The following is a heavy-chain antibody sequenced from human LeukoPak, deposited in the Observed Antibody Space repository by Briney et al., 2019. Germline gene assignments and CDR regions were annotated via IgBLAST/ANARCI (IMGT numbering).Heavy chain of an antibody. Sequence: PGGSLRLSCAASRFTFSSYAMSWVRQAPGKGLEWVSAISGSGGSTYYADSVKGWFTISRDNSKNTLYLQMNSLRAEDTAVYYCAKGDVFPPYYFDYWGQGTLVTVSS. CDR3: AKGDVFPPYYFDY. D-gene: IGHD2-21*01. V-gene: IGHV3-23*01. J-gene: IGHJ4*02. CDR2: ISGSGGST. CDR1: RFTFSSYA.